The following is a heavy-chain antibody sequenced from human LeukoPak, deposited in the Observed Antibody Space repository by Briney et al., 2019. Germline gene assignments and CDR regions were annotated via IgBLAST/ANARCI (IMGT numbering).Heavy chain of an antibody. CDR2: IYDGGST. Sequence: GGSLRLSCAASGSTVSSYFMSWVRQAPGKGLEWVAVIYDGGSTDYADSVKGRFTISRDNSKSTLYLQMNSLRAEDTAVYYCARDNYILTGYYNAFDIWGQGTLVTVSS. D-gene: IGHD3-9*01. CDR1: GSTVSSYF. CDR3: ARDNYILTGYYNAFDI. V-gene: IGHV3-53*01. J-gene: IGHJ3*02.